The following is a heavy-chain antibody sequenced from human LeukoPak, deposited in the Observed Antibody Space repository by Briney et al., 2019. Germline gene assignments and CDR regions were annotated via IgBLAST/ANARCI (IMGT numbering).Heavy chain of an antibody. J-gene: IGHJ4*02. D-gene: IGHD4-17*01. V-gene: IGHV4-59*01. CDR1: GDSISSSY. Sequence: SETLSLTCTVSGDSISSSYWSWIRQPPGKGLEWIGYIYYSGSTNYNPSLKSRVTISVDTSKNQFSLKLSSVTAADTAVYYCARGTGTIDYWGQGTLVTVSS. CDR2: IYYSGST. CDR3: ARGTGTIDY.